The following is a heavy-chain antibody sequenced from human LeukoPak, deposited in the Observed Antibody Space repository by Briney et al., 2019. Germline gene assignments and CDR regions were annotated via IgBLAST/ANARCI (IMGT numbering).Heavy chain of an antibody. CDR1: GGSFSGYY. CDR3: ARGKRDCGGNSGRNHPFDY. D-gene: IGHD2-21*02. V-gene: IGHV4-34*01. Sequence: PSETLSLTCAVYGGSFSGYYWSWIRQPPGKGLEWIGEINHSGSTNYNPSLKSRVTISVDTSKNQFSLKLSSVTAADTAAYYCARGKRDCGGNSGRNHPFDYWGQGTLVTVSS. CDR2: INHSGST. J-gene: IGHJ4*02.